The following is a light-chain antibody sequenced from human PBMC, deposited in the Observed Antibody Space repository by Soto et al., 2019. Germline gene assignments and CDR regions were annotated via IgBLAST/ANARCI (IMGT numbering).Light chain of an antibody. CDR2: DAS. Sequence: ETVLTQSPGTLSLSPGEGATLSCRASQSVSNSLAWYQQRPGQAPRLLIYDASTRATGVPDRFSGGGSGTGFALTISRLEPEDFAVYSCQQYGASPRTFGQGTKLEIK. CDR1: QSVSNS. V-gene: IGKV3-20*01. CDR3: QQYGASPRT. J-gene: IGKJ2*01.